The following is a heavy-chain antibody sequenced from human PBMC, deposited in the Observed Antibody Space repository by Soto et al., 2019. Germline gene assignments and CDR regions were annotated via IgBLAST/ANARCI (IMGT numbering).Heavy chain of an antibody. J-gene: IGHJ3*02. Sequence: GGSLRLSCAASGFTFSSYGMHWVRQAPGKGLEWVAVISYDGSNKYYADSVKGRFTISRDNSKNTLYLQMNSLRAEDTAVYYCASTLEGIAVAGTHAFDIWGQGTMVTVSS. CDR3: ASTLEGIAVAGTHAFDI. CDR2: ISYDGSNK. V-gene: IGHV3-30*03. D-gene: IGHD6-19*01. CDR1: GFTFSSYG.